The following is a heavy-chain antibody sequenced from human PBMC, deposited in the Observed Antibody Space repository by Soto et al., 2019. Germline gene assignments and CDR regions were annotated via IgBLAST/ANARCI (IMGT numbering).Heavy chain of an antibody. CDR2: ISAYNGNT. CDR1: GYTFTSYG. D-gene: IGHD6-19*01. CDR3: ARVDTYSSGVGDY. V-gene: IGHV1-18*01. J-gene: IGHJ4*02. Sequence: GASVKVSCKASGYTFTSYGISWVRQAPGQGLEWMGWISAYNGNTNYAQKRQGRVTMTTDTSTSTGYMELRSLRSDDTAVYYCARVDTYSSGVGDYWGQGTLVTVSS.